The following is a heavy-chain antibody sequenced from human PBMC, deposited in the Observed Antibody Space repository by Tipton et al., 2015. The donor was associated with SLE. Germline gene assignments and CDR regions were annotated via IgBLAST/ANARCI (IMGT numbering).Heavy chain of an antibody. V-gene: IGHV4-61*01. J-gene: IGHJ3*02. CDR1: GGSITSTTYY. CDR2: ISYSGST. D-gene: IGHD3-10*01. Sequence: TPSLTCTVSGGSITSTTYYWSWIRQPPGKGLEWIGYISYSGSTNYNPSLKSRVTMSVDTSKNQISLELTSVTAADTAVYYCARDYPWEVRGVTLDIWGRGTLVTVSS. CDR3: ARDYPWEVRGVTLDI.